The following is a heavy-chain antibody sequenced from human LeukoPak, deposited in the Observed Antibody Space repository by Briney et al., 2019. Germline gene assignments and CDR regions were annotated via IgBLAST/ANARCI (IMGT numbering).Heavy chain of an antibody. CDR2: IWYDGSNK. J-gene: IGHJ4*02. V-gene: IGHV3-33*06. Sequence: GGSLRLSCAASGFTFSSYGMHWVRQAPGKGLEWVAVIWYDGSNKYYADSVKGRFTISRDNSKNTLYLQMNSLRAEDTAVCYCAKDPDGPSRGYWGQGTLVTVSS. CDR1: GFTFSSYG. CDR3: AKDPDGPSRGY. D-gene: IGHD6-6*01.